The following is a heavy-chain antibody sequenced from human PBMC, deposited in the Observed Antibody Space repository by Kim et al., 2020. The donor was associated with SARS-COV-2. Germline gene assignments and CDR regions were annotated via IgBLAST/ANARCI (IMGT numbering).Heavy chain of an antibody. Sequence: EHYADSVMGRFTISRDNSKNTLYLQRNSRRAEDTAVYYCARDLSGYYGMDVWGQGTTVTVSS. CDR3: ARDLSGYYGMDV. CDR2: E. D-gene: IGHD3-10*01. V-gene: IGHV3-33*01. J-gene: IGHJ6*02.